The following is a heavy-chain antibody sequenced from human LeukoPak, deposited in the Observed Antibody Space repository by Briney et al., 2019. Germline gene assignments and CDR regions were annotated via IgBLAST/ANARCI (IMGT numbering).Heavy chain of an antibody. CDR3: ARDHSYASRGGSFDY. J-gene: IGHJ4*02. Sequence: ASVKVSCKASGYSFTNYGISWVRQAAGQGLEWRGWISAHNGNTNYAQKHQGRVTMTTDTSTRTAYMELRTLRSDDTAVYYCARDHSYASRGGSFDYWGQGTLVTVSS. CDR2: ISAHNGNT. D-gene: IGHD3-16*01. CDR1: GYSFTNYG. V-gene: IGHV1-18*01.